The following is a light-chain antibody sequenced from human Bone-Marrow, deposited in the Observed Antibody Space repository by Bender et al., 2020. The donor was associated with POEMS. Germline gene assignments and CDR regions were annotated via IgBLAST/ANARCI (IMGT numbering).Light chain of an antibody. CDR1: GSNIGGYP. Sequence: QSVLTQPPSASGTPGQRVTISCSGSGSNIGGYPVNWYQQLPGTAPRLLIYTNNERPSGVPDRFSGSKSGTSASLAITGLQSDDEADYYGCSYAGGPLIFGGGTQLTVL. CDR3: CSYAGGPLI. J-gene: IGLJ2*01. CDR2: TNN. V-gene: IGLV1-44*01.